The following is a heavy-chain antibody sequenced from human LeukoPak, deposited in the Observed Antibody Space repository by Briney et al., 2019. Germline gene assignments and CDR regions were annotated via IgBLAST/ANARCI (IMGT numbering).Heavy chain of an antibody. CDR1: GGSFSAYY. J-gene: IGHJ4*02. CDR2: INHSGST. Sequence: PPETLSLTCAVSGGSFSAYYWTWIRQPPGKGLEWIGEINHSGSTNYNPSLKSRVTISVDTSKNQFSLKLSSVTAADTAVYYCAASGELSSTFDYWGQGTLVTVSS. CDR3: AASGELSSTFDY. D-gene: IGHD3-16*02. V-gene: IGHV4-34*01.